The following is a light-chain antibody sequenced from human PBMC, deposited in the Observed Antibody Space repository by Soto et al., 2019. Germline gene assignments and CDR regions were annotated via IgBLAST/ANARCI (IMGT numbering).Light chain of an antibody. CDR3: QQYHNLWT. J-gene: IGKJ1*01. CDR2: RAS. V-gene: IGKV3-15*01. Sequence: EIVLTQSPATLSVSPGERATLSCRASQGIFYSLAWFQQRPGQAPRLLIYRASSRATNIPARFSGSGSGTEFTLTISSLQSEDFALYYCQQYHNLWTFGQGTKVEIK. CDR1: QGIFYS.